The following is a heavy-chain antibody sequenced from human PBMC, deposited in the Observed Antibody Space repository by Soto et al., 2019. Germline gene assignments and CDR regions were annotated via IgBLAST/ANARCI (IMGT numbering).Heavy chain of an antibody. CDR2: IDYDGTTT. CDR3: TRGPRASSGGTGAE. D-gene: IGHD2-2*01. J-gene: IGHJ1*01. V-gene: IGHV3-74*01. CDR1: GFSFDSYW. Sequence: GGSLRLSCAASGFSFDSYWMHWVRQAPGQGPMWVSRIDYDGTTTNYADSVKGRFTISRDNAKSTLYLQMNSLRPEDTAVYYCTRGPRASSGGTGAEWGKGTLVTVSS.